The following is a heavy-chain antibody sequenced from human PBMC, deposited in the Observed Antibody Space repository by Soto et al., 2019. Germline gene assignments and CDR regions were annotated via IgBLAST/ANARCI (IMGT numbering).Heavy chain of an antibody. J-gene: IGHJ6*02. V-gene: IGHV3-23*01. CDR1: GFTFISYA. CDR2: ISGSGGST. D-gene: IGHD5-18*01. CDR3: AKKVDTAMVKLYGGGMDV. Sequence: GGSLRLSCAASGFTFISYAMSWIRQAPGKGLEWVSAISGSGGSTYYADSVKGRFTISRDNSKNTLYLQMNSLRAEDTAVYYCAKKVDTAMVKLYGGGMDVWGQGTTVTVSS.